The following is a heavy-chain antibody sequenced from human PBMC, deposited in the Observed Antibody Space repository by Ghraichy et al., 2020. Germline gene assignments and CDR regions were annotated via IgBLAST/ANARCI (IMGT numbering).Heavy chain of an antibody. J-gene: IGHJ4*02. CDR1: GFTVSSNY. CDR3: ARSVGYSSGWYFDY. D-gene: IGHD6-19*01. Sequence: GGSLRLSCAAPGFTVSSNYMSWVRQAPGKGLEWVSVIYSGGSTYYADSVKGRFTISRDNSKNTLYLQMNSLRAEDTAVYYCARSVGYSSGWYFDYWGQGTLVTVSS. CDR2: IYSGGST. V-gene: IGHV3-53*01.